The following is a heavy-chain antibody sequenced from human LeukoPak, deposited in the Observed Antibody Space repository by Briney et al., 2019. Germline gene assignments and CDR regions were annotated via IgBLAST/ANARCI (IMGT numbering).Heavy chain of an antibody. CDR3: ARGDGYNPTPYDY. V-gene: IGHV1-69*13. D-gene: IGHD5-24*01. J-gene: IGHJ4*02. CDR2: IIPIFGTA. CDR1: GGTFSSYA. Sequence: ASVKVSCKSSGGTFSSYAISLVRQAPGRGLDWMGGIIPIFGTANYAQKFQGRVTITADESTSTAYMELSSLRSEDTAVYSCARGDGYNPTPYDYWGQGTLVIVTS.